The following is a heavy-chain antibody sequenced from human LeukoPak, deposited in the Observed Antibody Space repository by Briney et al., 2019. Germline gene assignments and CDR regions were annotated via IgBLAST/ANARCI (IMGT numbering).Heavy chain of an antibody. D-gene: IGHD4-11*01. CDR3: ASEVYGNYVPAFSY. Sequence: GRSLRLSCAASGFTFSSYAMHWVRQAPGKGLEWVAVISYYGSNKYYADSVKGRFTISRDNSKNTLYLQMNSLRAEDTAVYYCASEVYGNYVPAFSYWGQGTLVTVSS. J-gene: IGHJ4*02. CDR1: GFTFSSYA. V-gene: IGHV3-30-3*01. CDR2: ISYYGSNK.